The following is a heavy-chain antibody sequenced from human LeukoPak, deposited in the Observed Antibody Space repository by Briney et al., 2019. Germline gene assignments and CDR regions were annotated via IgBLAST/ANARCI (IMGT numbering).Heavy chain of an antibody. CDR2: IYPGDSDT. CDR3: ARQGGYYDSLTGYYSDY. V-gene: IGHV5-51*01. D-gene: IGHD3-9*01. CDR1: GYSFTSYW. Sequence: GESLKISCKASGYSFTSYWIGWVRQMPGKGLEWMGIIYPGDSDTGYSPSFQGQVTISADKSISTAYLQWSSLKASDTAMYYCARQGGYYDSLTGYYSDYWGQGTLVTVSS. J-gene: IGHJ4*02.